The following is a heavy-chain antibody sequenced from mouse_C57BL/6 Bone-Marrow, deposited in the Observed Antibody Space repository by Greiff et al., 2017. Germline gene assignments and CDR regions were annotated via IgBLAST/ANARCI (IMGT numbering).Heavy chain of an antibody. Sequence: QVQLKESGAELARPGASVKMSCKASGYTFTSYTMNWVKQRPGQGLEWIGYINPSSGYTKYNQKFQDKATLTADKSSSTAYMQRSSLTSEDSAVYYCARRNYAMDYWGQGTSVTVSS. CDR2: INPSSGYT. CDR1: GYTFTSYT. J-gene: IGHJ4*01. V-gene: IGHV1-4*01. CDR3: ARRNYAMDY.